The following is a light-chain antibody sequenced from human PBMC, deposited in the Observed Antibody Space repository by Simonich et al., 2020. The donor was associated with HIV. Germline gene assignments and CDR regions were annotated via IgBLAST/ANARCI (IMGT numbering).Light chain of an antibody. V-gene: IGKV1-16*02. CDR1: QDINNY. J-gene: IGKJ1*01. Sequence: DIQMTQSPSTLSASVGDRVTITCRASQDINNYLAWFQQKPGTAPKSLVYAASSLQRGVPSKFSGSGSGTDFALTISSLQPEESATYYCQQYNSYSTFGQGTKVEIK. CDR3: QQYNSYST. CDR2: AAS.